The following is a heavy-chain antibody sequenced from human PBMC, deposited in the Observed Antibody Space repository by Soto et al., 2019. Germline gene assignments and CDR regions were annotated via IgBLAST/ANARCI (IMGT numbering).Heavy chain of an antibody. CDR2: IYPGDSDT. J-gene: IGHJ4*02. D-gene: IGHD6-19*01. Sequence: YWSWIRQHPGKGLEWMGIIYPGDSDTRYSPSFQGQVTISADKSISTAYLQWSSLKASDTAMYYCARGPAVPFDYWGQGTLVTVSS. CDR1: YW. CDR3: ARGPAVPFDY. V-gene: IGHV5-51*01.